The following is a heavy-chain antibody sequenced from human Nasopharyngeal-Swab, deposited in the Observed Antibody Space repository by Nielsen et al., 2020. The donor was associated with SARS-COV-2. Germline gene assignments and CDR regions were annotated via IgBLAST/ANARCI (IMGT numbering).Heavy chain of an antibody. CDR2: IYPGDSDS. D-gene: IGHD6-13*01. CDR3: ARLGYGSSWYTNSYYYAMDV. J-gene: IGHJ6*02. V-gene: IGHV5-51*01. CDR1: GYSFTIYW. Sequence: GESLKISCKGSGYSFTIYWIAWVRQMPGKGLEWMGIIYPGDSDSRYSPSFQGQVTISADKSISTAYLQWSSLKASDTAMYYCARLGYGSSWYTNSYYYAMDVWGQGTTVTVSS.